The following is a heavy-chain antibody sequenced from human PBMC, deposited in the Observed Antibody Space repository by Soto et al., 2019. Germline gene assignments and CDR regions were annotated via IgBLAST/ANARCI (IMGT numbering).Heavy chain of an antibody. CDR3: ARGPAWSLYAMDV. CDR2: ISGGGNAI. CDR1: GFSFSSNS. D-gene: IGHD2-2*01. J-gene: IGHJ6*02. Sequence: EVQLVESGGGLVQPGGSLRLSCVASGFSFSSNSNSLNWVRQAPGKGLEWVSHISGGGNAIYYADSVKGRFTISRDNAKNSLYLQMKSLRDEDTAVYYCARGPAWSLYAMDVWGQGTTVTVSS. V-gene: IGHV3-48*02.